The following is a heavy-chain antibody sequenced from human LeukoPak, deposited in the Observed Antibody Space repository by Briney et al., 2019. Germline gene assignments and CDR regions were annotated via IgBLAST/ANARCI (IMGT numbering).Heavy chain of an antibody. CDR1: GGSFSGYY. D-gene: IGHD3-16*02. V-gene: IGHV4-34*01. CDR3: ARLPYDYVWGSYRYPHFDY. Sequence: SETLSLTCAVYGGSFSGYYWSWIRQPPGKGLEWIGEINHSGSTNYNPSLKSRVTISVDTSKNQFSLKLSSVTAADTAVYYCARLPYDYVWGSYRYPHFDYWGQGTLVTVSS. J-gene: IGHJ4*02. CDR2: INHSGST.